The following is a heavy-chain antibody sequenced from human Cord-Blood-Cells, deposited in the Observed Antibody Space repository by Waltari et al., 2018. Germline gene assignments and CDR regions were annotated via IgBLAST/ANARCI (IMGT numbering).Heavy chain of an antibody. V-gene: IGHV1-2*06. CDR3: ARTIFVVVMTFDY. Sequence: QVQLVQSGAEVKKPGASVKVSCKASGYTFTGYYMHWVRQAPGQGLEWMGRINPNSGGTNYAQKFQGRVTMTRDTSISTAYMELSRLRSDDTAVYYWARTIFVVVMTFDYWGQGTLVTVSS. D-gene: IGHD3-3*01. J-gene: IGHJ4*02. CDR2: INPNSGGT. CDR1: GYTFTGYY.